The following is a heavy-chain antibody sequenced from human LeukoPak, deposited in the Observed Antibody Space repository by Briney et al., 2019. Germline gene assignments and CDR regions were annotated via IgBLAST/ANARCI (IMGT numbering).Heavy chain of an antibody. V-gene: IGHV3-30-3*01. J-gene: IGHJ4*02. CDR3: ARHYKDFDY. D-gene: IGHD1-14*01. CDR1: GFTFSSYA. CDR2: ISYDGSNK. Sequence: PGGSLRLSCAASGFTFSSYAMHWVRQAPGKGLEWVAVISYDGSNKYYADSVKGRFTISRDNSKNTLYLQMNSLRAEDTAVYYCARHYKDFDYWGQGTLVTVSS.